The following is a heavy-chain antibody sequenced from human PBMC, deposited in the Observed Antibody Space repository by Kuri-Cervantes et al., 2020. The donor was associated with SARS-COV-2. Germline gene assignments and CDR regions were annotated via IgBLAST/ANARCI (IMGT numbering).Heavy chain of an antibody. J-gene: IGHJ3*02. CDR2: IYTTGST. D-gene: IGHD6-19*01. Sequence: SETLSLTCTVSGDPMSSGNYYWSWIRQPAGKELEWIGHIYTTGSTNYNPSLKSRVTISVDKSKNQFSLKLSSVTAADTTVYYCARHMAGAHDAFDIWGQGTMVTVSS. V-gene: IGHV4-61*09. CDR3: ARHMAGAHDAFDI. CDR1: GDPMSSGNYY.